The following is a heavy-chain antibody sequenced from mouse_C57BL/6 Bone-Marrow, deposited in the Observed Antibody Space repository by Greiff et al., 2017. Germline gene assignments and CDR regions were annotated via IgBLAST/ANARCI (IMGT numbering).Heavy chain of an antibody. CDR2: IYPRSGNT. D-gene: IGHD1-1*01. V-gene: IGHV1-81*01. CDR1: GYTFTSYG. J-gene: IGHJ2*01. CDR3: ARARRDYYYGSSHYFDY. Sequence: QVQLQQSGAELARPGASVKLSCKASGYTFTSYGISWVKQRTGQGLEWIGEIYPRSGNTYYNEKFKGKATLTADKSSSTAYMELRSLTSEDSAVYFGARARRDYYYGSSHYFDYWGQGTTLTVSS.